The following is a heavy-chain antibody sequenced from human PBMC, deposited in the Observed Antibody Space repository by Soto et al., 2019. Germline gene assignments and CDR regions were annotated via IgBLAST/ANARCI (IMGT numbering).Heavy chain of an antibody. D-gene: IGHD3-10*01. V-gene: IGHV1-18*01. Sequence: ASVKVSCKASGYPFSSYGITWVRQAPGQGLEWMGWISAYNGNTNYAQKLQDRVTMTTDTSTSTAYMELRSLRSDDTAVYYCARDYNRFASESWYFDDWGQGTLVTVSS. CDR1: GYPFSSYG. CDR2: ISAYNGNT. J-gene: IGHJ4*02. CDR3: ARDYNRFASESWYFDD.